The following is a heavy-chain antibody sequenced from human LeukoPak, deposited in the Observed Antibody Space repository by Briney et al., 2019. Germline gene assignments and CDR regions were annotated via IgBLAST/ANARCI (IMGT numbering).Heavy chain of an antibody. CDR3: ARVFGGHFDS. D-gene: IGHD3-10*01. CDR1: GFTFSSYA. V-gene: IGHV3-30-3*01. J-gene: IGHJ4*02. Sequence: GGSLRLSCAASGFTFSSYAMHWVRQAPGKGLEWVAVISYDGSNKYYADSVKGRFTISRDNSKNTLYLQMNSLRDEDTALYYCARVFGGHFDSWGQGTLVTVSS. CDR2: ISYDGSNK.